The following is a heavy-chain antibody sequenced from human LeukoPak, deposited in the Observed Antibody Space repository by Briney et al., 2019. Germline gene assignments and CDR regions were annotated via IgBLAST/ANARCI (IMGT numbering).Heavy chain of an antibody. CDR3: ARAPPKQLLHLY. Sequence: SVKVSCKASGGTFNSYAISWVRQAPGQGLEWMGAVIPIFSTTNYAQKSQGRVAITTDESTNTAYMELTSLKSEDTAVYYCARAPPKQLLHLYWGQGTLVTVSS. V-gene: IGHV1-69*05. CDR2: VIPIFSTT. CDR1: GGTFNSYA. D-gene: IGHD6-13*01. J-gene: IGHJ4*02.